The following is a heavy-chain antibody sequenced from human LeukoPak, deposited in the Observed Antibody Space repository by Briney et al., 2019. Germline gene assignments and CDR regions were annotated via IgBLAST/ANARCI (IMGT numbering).Heavy chain of an antibody. J-gene: IGHJ4*02. D-gene: IGHD1-26*01. CDR2: ISGSGGST. Sequence: GGSLRLSCAASGSTFSSYGMSWVRQAPGKGLEWVSAISGSGGSTYYADSVKGRFTISRDNSKNTLYLQMNSLRAEDTAVYYCAKDRVVGATYYFDYWGQGTLVTVSS. V-gene: IGHV3-23*01. CDR1: GSTFSSYG. CDR3: AKDRVVGATYYFDY.